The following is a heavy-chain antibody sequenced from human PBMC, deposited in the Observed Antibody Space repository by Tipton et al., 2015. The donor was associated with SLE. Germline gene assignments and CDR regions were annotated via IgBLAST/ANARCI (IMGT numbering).Heavy chain of an antibody. CDR2: IYYSGST. CDR3: ARGHYYYGSGSYLNWFDP. V-gene: IGHV4-59*11. J-gene: IGHJ5*02. CDR1: GGSISGHY. D-gene: IGHD3-10*01. Sequence: TLSLTCTVSGGSISGHYLSWIRQPPGKGLEWIGYIYYSGSTNYNPSLKSRVTISVDTSKNHFSLKLSSVTAADTAVYYCARGHYYYGSGSYLNWFDPWGQGTLVTVSS.